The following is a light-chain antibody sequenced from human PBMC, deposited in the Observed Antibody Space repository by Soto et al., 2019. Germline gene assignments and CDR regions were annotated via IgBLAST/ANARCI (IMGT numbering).Light chain of an antibody. V-gene: IGLV2-8*01. CDR2: EIN. CDR1: SSDVGAYDY. Sequence: QSVLTQPPSASGSPGQSVPISCTGTSSDVGAYDYVSWYQQHPGKAPKLMIYEINKRPSGVPDRFSGSKSGNTASLTVSGLQAEDEADYYRSSFAGSNNFPYVFGTGTKVTVL. CDR3: SSFAGSNNFPYV. J-gene: IGLJ1*01.